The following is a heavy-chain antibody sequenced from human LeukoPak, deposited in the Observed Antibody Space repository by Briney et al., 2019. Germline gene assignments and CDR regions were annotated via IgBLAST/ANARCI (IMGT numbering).Heavy chain of an antibody. D-gene: IGHD4-23*01. CDR1: GFTFSSYA. Sequence: GGSLRLSYAASGFTFSSYAMSWVRQAPGKGLEWVSAISGSGGSSTYYADSVKGRFTISRDNSKNTLYLQMNSLRAEDMALYYCAKDGGPRYYYYYMDVWGKGTTVTVSS. J-gene: IGHJ6*03. CDR3: AKDGGPRYYYYYMDV. V-gene: IGHV3-23*01. CDR2: ISGSGGSST.